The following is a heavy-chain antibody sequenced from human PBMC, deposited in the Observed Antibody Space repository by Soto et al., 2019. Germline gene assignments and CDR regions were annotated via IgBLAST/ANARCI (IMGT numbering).Heavy chain of an antibody. CDR3: ARRERYYGSPGWFDP. D-gene: IGHD3-10*01. V-gene: IGHV4-39*01. Sequence: PSETLSLTRSVSGGSISSFTYYWGWIRQPPGKGLEWIGTVYYNENTYYNPSLKSRVTITVDTAKNQFSLNLRSVTAADTAMYFCARRERYYGSPGWFDPWGPGTLVTVSS. J-gene: IGHJ5*02. CDR2: VYYNENT. CDR1: GGSISSFTYY.